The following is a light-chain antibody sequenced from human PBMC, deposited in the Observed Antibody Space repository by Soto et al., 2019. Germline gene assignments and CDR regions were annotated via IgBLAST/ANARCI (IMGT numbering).Light chain of an antibody. CDR2: GAS. CDR3: QQYDNWPYT. CDR1: QSVSSN. V-gene: IGKV3-15*01. J-gene: IGKJ2*01. Sequence: EIVMTQSPATLSVSPGERATLSCRASQSVSSNLAWYQQKPGQDPRLLIYGASTRATGIPARFSGSGSGTEFTLTISSLQSEDFAVYYCQQYDNWPYTFGQGTKLDIK.